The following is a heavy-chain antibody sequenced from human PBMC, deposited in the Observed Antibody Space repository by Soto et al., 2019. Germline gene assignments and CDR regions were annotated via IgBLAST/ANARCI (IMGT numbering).Heavy chain of an antibody. D-gene: IGHD3-9*01. CDR1: GFTFSSYA. Sequence: GGSLRLSCAASGFTFSSYAMSWVRQAPGKGLEWVSAISGSGGSTYYADSVKGRFTISRDNSKNTLYLQMNSLRAEDTAVYYCAWRPYDILTGYFLYWGQGTLVTVSS. V-gene: IGHV3-23*01. CDR2: ISGSGGST. CDR3: AWRPYDILTGYFLY. J-gene: IGHJ4*02.